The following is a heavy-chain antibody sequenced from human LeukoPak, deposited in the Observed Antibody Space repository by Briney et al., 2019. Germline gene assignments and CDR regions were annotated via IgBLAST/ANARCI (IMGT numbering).Heavy chain of an antibody. CDR3: ARIAGYCSSTSCQKEDWFDP. CDR2: INPNSGGT. J-gene: IGHJ5*02. Sequence: MHXVRXXXGQGLEWXGXINPNSGGTNYAQKFQGRVTMTRDTSISTAYMELSRLRSDDTAVYYCARIAGYCSSTSCQKEDWFDPWGQGTLVTVSS. D-gene: IGHD2-2*01. V-gene: IGHV1-2*02.